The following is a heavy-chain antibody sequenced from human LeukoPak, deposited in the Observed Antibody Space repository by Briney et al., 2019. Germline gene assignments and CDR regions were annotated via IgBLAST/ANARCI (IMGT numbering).Heavy chain of an antibody. J-gene: IGHJ4*02. D-gene: IGHD6-19*01. CDR2: ISYDGSNK. Sequence: GGSLRLSCAASGFTFSSYGMHWVRQAPGKGLEWVAVISYDGSNKYYADSVKGRFTISRDNSKNTLYLQMNSLRAEDTAVYYCARRFYSSGWYDDYFDYWGQGTLVTVSS. V-gene: IGHV3-30*03. CDR3: ARRFYSSGWYDDYFDY. CDR1: GFTFSSYG.